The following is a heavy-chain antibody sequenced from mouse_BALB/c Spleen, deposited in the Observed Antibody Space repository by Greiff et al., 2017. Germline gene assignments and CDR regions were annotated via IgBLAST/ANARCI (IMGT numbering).Heavy chain of an antibody. J-gene: IGHJ3*01. CDR3: ARYGTFAY. CDR1: GFNIKDTY. Sequence: EVKLMESGAELVKPGASVKLSCTASGFNIKDTYMHWVKQRPEQGLEWIGRIDPANGNTKYDPKFQGKATITADTSSNTAYLQLSSLTSEETAVYYCARYGTFAYWGQGTLVTVSA. V-gene: IGHV14-3*02. CDR2: IDPANGNT. D-gene: IGHD2-1*01.